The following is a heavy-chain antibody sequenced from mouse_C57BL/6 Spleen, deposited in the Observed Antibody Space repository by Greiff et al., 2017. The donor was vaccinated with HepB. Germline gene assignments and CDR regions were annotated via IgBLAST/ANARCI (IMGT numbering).Heavy chain of an antibody. D-gene: IGHD1-1*01. CDR3: ARYMGVLAGYFDV. CDR1: GFTFTDYY. V-gene: IGHV7-3*01. CDR2: IRNKANGYTT. Sequence: EVKVVESGGGLVQPGGSLSLSCAASGFTFTDYYMSWVRQPPGKALEWLGFIRNKANGYTTEYSASVKGRFTISRDNSQSILYLQMNALRAEDSATYYCARYMGVLAGYFDVWGTGTTVTVSS. J-gene: IGHJ1*03.